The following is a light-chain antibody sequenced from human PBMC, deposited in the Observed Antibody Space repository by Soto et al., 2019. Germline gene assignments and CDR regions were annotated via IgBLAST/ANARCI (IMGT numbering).Light chain of an antibody. CDR3: QQLNSYPLT. CDR1: QGISSY. J-gene: IGKJ4*01. CDR2: AAS. Sequence: DIPITPSPCSVSASVGDRVTITCRASQGISSYLAWYQQKPGKAPNLLIYAASTLQSGVPSRFSGSGSGTDFTLTISSLQPEDFATYFCQQLNSYPLTFGGGTKVDIK. V-gene: IGKV1-9*01.